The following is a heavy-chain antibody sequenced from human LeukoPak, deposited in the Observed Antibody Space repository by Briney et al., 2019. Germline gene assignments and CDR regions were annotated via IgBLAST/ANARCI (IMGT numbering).Heavy chain of an antibody. Sequence: ASVKVSCKASGYTFTGYYMHWVRQAPGQGLEWMGWINPNSGGTNYAQKFQGWVTMTRDTSISTAYMELSRLRSDDTAVYYCARGGVGATTNYYYYFYMDDWGKGTTVTVSS. CDR2: INPNSGGT. D-gene: IGHD1-26*01. CDR1: GYTFTGYY. J-gene: IGHJ6*03. V-gene: IGHV1-2*04. CDR3: ARGGVGATTNYYYYFYMDD.